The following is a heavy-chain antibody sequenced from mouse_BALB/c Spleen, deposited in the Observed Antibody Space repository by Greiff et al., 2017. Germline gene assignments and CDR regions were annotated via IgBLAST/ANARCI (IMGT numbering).Heavy chain of an antibody. V-gene: IGHV5-6-5*01. J-gene: IGHJ1*01. Sequence: EVMLVESGGGLVKPGGSLKLSCAASGFTFSSYAMSWVRQTPEKRLEWVASISSGGSTYYPDSVKGRFTISRDNPKNTLFLQMTSLRSEDTAMYYCARGGLHYYGYGYFDVWGAGTTVTVSS. CDR1: GFTFSSYA. CDR3: ARGGLHYYGYGYFDV. CDR2: ISSGGST. D-gene: IGHD1-2*01.